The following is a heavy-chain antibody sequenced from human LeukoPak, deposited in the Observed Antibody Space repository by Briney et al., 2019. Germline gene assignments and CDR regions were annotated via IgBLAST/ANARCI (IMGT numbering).Heavy chain of an antibody. Sequence: ASVKVSCKVSGYTLTELSMHWVRQAPGKGREWMGGFDPEDGETIYAQKFQGRVTMTEDTSTDTAYMELSSLRSEDTAVYYCATVGGGVRYFDWLSLAFDYWGQGTLVTVSS. CDR3: ATVGGGVRYFDWLSLAFDY. V-gene: IGHV1-24*01. CDR2: FDPEDGET. D-gene: IGHD3-9*01. CDR1: GYTLTELS. J-gene: IGHJ4*02.